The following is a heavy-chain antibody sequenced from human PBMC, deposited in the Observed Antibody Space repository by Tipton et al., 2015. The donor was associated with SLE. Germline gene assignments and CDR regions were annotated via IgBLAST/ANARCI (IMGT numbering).Heavy chain of an antibody. CDR2: INSDGSTT. Sequence: GSLRLSCAASGFTFSSHWMHWVRQVPGKGLVWVSRINSDGSTTNYADSVKGRFTISRDNAKNTLYLQMSRLRAEDTAVYYCARVRSNFDYWGQGTLVTVSS. J-gene: IGHJ4*02. CDR1: GFTFSSHW. CDR3: ARVRSNFDY. V-gene: IGHV3-74*01.